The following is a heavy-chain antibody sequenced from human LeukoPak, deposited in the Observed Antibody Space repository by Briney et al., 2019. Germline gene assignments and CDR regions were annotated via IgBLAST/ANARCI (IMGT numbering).Heavy chain of an antibody. Sequence: GESLKISCKGSGYSFTSYWIGWVRQMPGKGLEWMGIIYPGDSDTRYSPSFQGQVTISADKSISTAYLQWSSLKASDTAMYYCARQADYYDSSGYFPGDYWGQGTLVTVSS. D-gene: IGHD3-22*01. J-gene: IGHJ4*02. CDR2: IYPGDSDT. CDR1: GYSFTSYW. V-gene: IGHV5-51*01. CDR3: ARQADYYDSSGYFPGDY.